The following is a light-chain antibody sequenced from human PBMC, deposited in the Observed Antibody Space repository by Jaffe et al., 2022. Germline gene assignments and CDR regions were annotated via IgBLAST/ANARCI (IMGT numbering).Light chain of an antibody. V-gene: IGLV2-8*01. CDR2: AVN. CDR3: TSYASSGSLV. J-gene: IGLJ2*01. CDR1: SSDVGGYNY. Sequence: QSALTQPPSASGSPGQSVTISCTGTSSDVGGYNYVSWYQQHPGKVPKLIIFAVNERPSGVPDRFSGSKFANTASLTVSGLQAEDEADYYCTSYASSGSLVFGGGTKLTVL.